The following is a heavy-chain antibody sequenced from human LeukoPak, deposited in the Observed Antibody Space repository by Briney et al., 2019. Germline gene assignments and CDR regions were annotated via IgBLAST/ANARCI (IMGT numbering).Heavy chain of an antibody. CDR3: ARSDSSSWYLGNAFDI. Sequence: GGSLRLSCAASGFTFSSYAMSWVRQAPGKGLEWVANISYDGSNKYYADSVKGRFTISRDNSKNTLYLQMNSLRAEDTAVYYCARSDSSSWYLGNAFDIWGQGTMVTVSS. J-gene: IGHJ3*02. CDR1: GFTFSSYA. CDR2: ISYDGSNK. V-gene: IGHV3-30*04. D-gene: IGHD6-13*01.